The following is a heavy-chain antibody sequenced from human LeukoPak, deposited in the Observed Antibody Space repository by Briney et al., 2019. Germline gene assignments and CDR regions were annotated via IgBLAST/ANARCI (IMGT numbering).Heavy chain of an antibody. V-gene: IGHV1-8*02. CDR3: AVGVLYSGHEWAFDI. D-gene: IGHD5-12*01. Sequence: ASVKVSCKASGYTFTDYYLHWVRQATGQGLEWMAWMNPNNGNTGNAQKFQGRVTMTRITSISTAYMELSGLRSEDAAVYYCAVGVLYSGHEWAFDIWGQGTMVTVSS. J-gene: IGHJ3*02. CDR1: GYTFTDYY. CDR2: MNPNNGNT.